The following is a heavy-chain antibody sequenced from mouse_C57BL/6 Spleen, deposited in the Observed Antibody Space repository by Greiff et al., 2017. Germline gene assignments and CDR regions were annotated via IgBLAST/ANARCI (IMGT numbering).Heavy chain of an antibody. CDR1: GYTFTDYN. CDR3: ALTGKERYCDV. Sequence: VQLQQSGPELVKPGASVKMSCKASGYTFTDYNLHWVKQSPGKSLEWIGFINPTNGGTSYKQKFKGKATLTVNKTSITAYMDLRSLTSEDSAVYCCALTGKERYCDVWGKGTTVTVSS. CDR2: INPTNGGT. D-gene: IGHD4-1*01. V-gene: IGHV1-22*01. J-gene: IGHJ1*03.